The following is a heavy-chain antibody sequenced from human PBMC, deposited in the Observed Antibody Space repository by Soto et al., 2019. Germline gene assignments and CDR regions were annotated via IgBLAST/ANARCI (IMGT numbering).Heavy chain of an antibody. CDR3: ARIKNDYGDLENDY. CDR1: GYTFTGYY. J-gene: IGHJ4*02. Sequence: ASVKVSCKASGYTFTGYYMHWVRQAPGQGLEWMGWINPNSGGTNYAQKFQGWVTMTRDTSISTAYMELSRLRSDDTAVYYCARIKNDYGDLENDYWGQGTLVTVSS. CDR2: INPNSGGT. V-gene: IGHV1-2*04. D-gene: IGHD4-17*01.